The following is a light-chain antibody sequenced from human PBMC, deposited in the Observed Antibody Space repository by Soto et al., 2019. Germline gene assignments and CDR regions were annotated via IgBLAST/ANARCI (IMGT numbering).Light chain of an antibody. CDR1: SSDVGGYNY. V-gene: IGLV2-14*01. J-gene: IGLJ1*01. CDR3: SSYTSSSTLYV. CDR2: DVS. Sequence: QSALTQPASVSGSPGQSITISCTGTSSDVGGYNYVSWYQQHPGKAPKLMIYDVSNRPSGVSNRFSGSKSGNTASLTISWLQAEDEADYYCSSYTSSSTLYVFGTGTKVTAL.